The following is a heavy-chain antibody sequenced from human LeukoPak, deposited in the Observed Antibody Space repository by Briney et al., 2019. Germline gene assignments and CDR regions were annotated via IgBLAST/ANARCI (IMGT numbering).Heavy chain of an antibody. CDR3: ARGPWPLEWLLNWFDP. CDR2: ISSSSSTI. V-gene: IGHV3-48*02. Sequence: GSLRLSXAASGFTFSSYSMNWVRQAPGKGLEWVSYISSSSSTIYYADSVKGRFTISRDNAKNSLYLQMNSLRDEDTAVYYCARGPWPLEWLLNWFDPWGQGTLVTVSS. D-gene: IGHD3-3*01. CDR1: GFTFSSYS. J-gene: IGHJ5*02.